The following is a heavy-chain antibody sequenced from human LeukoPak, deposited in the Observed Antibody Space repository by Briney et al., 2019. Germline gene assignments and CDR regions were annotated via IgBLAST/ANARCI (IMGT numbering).Heavy chain of an antibody. CDR2: MNPNRGNT. J-gene: IGHJ4*02. V-gene: IGHV1-8*01. CDR1: GYTFTSYD. CDR3: AREMGDFWSGYYTGNLPFDY. D-gene: IGHD3-3*01. Sequence: ASVTVSCKASGYTFTSYDMNWVRQATGQGLEWMGWMNPNRGNTGYAQKFEGRVTMTRNTSISTAYMELSSLRSDDTAVYYCAREMGDFWSGYYTGNLPFDYWGQGTLVTVSS.